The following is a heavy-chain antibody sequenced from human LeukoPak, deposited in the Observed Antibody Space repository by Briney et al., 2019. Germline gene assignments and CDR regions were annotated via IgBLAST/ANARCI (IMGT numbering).Heavy chain of an antibody. Sequence: EASVRVSCKASGGTFSSYAISWVRQAPGQGLEWMGGIIPIFGTANYAQKFQGRVTITADESTSTAYMELSSLRSEDTAVYYCARDLRNSGFDYWGQGTLVTVSS. CDR2: IIPIFGTA. J-gene: IGHJ4*02. CDR3: ARDLRNSGFDY. CDR1: GGTFSSYA. V-gene: IGHV1-69*01. D-gene: IGHD4-23*01.